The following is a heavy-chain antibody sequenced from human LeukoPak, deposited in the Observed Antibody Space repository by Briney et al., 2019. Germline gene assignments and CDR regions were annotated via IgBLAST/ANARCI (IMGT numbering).Heavy chain of an antibody. D-gene: IGHD3-22*01. CDR1: GFTFSSYS. V-gene: IGHV3-15*01. J-gene: IGHJ4*02. CDR2: IKSKTDGGTT. CDR3: AKVGVYYYDY. Sequence: PGGSLRLSCAASGFTFSSYSMNWVRQAPGKGLEWVGRIKSKTDGGTTDYAAPVKGRFTISRDDSKNTVYLQMNGLKTEDTAVYYCAKVGVYYYDYWGQGALVTVSS.